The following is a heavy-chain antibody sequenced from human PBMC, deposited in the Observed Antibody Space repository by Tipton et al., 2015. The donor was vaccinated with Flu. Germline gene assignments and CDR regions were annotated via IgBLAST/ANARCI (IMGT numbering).Heavy chain of an antibody. CDR2: VYRNGET. V-gene: IGHV4-38-2*01. CDR1: GYSISDGHY. CDR3: ARKSGYSSGWTWFDP. D-gene: IGHD5-18*01. Sequence: LRLSCGVSGYSISDGHYWGWIRQPPGKGLEWIGTVYRNGETYYNPSLKSRLTISVDTSNNRFSLNLSSVTAADTAVYYCARKSGYSSGWTWFDPWGQGTLVTVSS. J-gene: IGHJ5*02.